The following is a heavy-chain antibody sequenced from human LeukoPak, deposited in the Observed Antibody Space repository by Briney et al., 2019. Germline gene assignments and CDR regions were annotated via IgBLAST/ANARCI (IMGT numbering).Heavy chain of an antibody. CDR2: IGSSSRYI. V-gene: IGHV3-21*04. CDR1: GFTFSTYS. J-gene: IGHJ4*02. CDR3: AREQPPGVYFDY. Sequence: GGSLRLSCAASGFTFSTYSMNWVRQAPGKGLEWVSSIGSSSRYIDYGDSVKGRFTISRDNSKNTLYLQMNSLRADDTAVYYCAREQPPGVYFDYWGQGTLVTVSS. D-gene: IGHD3-10*01.